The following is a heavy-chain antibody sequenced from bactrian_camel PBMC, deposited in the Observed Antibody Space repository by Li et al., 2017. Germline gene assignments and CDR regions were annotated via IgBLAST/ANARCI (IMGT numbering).Heavy chain of an antibody. Sequence: VQLVESGGGSVQAGGSLRLSCEISGGTITGYHMAWFRQVPGKEHEGVAAMYTGFGGGNIYYDDSVKGRFTISQDNSKNTLFLQMNVLRPEDTAMYYCAAFKNPLSRDCFALTVHGPSPGGNNWWGQGTQVTVS. V-gene: IGHV3S31*01. CDR3: AAFKNPLSRDCFALTVHGPSPGGNNW. CDR2: MYTGFGGGNI. J-gene: IGHJ4*01. D-gene: IGHD3*01. CDR1: GGTITGYH.